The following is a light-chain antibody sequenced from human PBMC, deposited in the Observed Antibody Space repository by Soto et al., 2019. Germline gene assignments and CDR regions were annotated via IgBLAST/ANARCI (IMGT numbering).Light chain of an antibody. Sequence: QSVLTQPVSVSGSPGQSITNPCTGTSSDIGAYDSVSWYQQYPGKAPKLIIYDVANRPSGVSDRLSGSKSGNTASLTISGLQAEDEADYYCSSYTTFSTLVLGGGTKVTVL. CDR3: SSYTTFSTLV. CDR2: DVA. V-gene: IGLV2-14*01. J-gene: IGLJ3*02. CDR1: SSDIGAYDS.